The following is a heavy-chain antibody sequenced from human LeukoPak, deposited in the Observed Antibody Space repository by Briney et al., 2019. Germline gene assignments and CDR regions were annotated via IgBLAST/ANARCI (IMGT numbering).Heavy chain of an antibody. CDR1: GFTFSSYG. V-gene: IGHV3-21*01. J-gene: IGHJ4*02. D-gene: IGHD3-22*01. CDR3: ARDRITTFDY. CDR2: ISSSSSYI. Sequence: SGGSLRLSCAASGFTFSSYGMSWVRQAPGKGLEWVSSISSSSSYIYYADSVKGRFTISRDNAKNSLYLQMNSLRAEDTAVYYCARDRITTFDYWGQGTLVTVSS.